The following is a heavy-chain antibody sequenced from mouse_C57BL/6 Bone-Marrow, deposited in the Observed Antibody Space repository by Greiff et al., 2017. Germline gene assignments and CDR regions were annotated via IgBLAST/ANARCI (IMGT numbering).Heavy chain of an antibody. CDR1: GYAFSSYW. D-gene: IGHD2-3*01. CDR3: ARSIDGYRTFAMDY. Sequence: VQLQQSGAELVKPGASVKISCKASGYAFSSYWMNWVKQRPGKGLEWIGQIYPGDGDTNYNGKFKGKATLTADKSSSTAYMQLSSLTSEDSAVYFCARSIDGYRTFAMDYWGQGTSVTVSS. J-gene: IGHJ4*01. V-gene: IGHV1-80*01. CDR2: IYPGDGDT.